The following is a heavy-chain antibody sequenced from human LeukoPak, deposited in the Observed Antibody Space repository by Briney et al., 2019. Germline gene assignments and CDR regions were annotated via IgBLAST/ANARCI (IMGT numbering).Heavy chain of an antibody. CDR2: VYYSGST. CDR1: DGSISSSSYY. D-gene: IGHD1-26*01. J-gene: IGHJ4*02. V-gene: IGHV4-39*07. CDR3: ARTSGSYSY. Sequence: SETLSLTCTVSDGSISSSSYYWGWIRQPPGKGLEWIGSVYYSGSTYYNSSLKSRVTISVDTSKNQFSLKLSSVTAADTAVYYCARTSGSYSYWGQGTLVTVSS.